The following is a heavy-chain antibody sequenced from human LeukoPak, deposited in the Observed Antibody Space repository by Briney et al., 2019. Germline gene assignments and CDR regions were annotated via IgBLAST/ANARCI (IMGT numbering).Heavy chain of an antibody. Sequence: ASVKVSCKASGYIFTSYGISWVRQAPGQGLEWMGWISVYNGNTNYPQRLQGRVTMTTDTSTTTAYMELRSLRSDDPAAYYCARDINGYYYDSHGYYPTDLWGQGILVTVSS. V-gene: IGHV1-18*01. J-gene: IGHJ5*02. D-gene: IGHD3-22*01. CDR1: GYIFTSYG. CDR2: ISVYNGNT. CDR3: ARDINGYYYDSHGYYPTDL.